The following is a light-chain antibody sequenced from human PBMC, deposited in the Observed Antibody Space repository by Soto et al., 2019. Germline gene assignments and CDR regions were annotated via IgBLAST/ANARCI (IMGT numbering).Light chain of an antibody. J-gene: IGKJ2*01. CDR2: KAS. Sequence: DIQMTQSPSTLSASVGDRVIITCRASQSIYTWLVWYQQKPGKAPKLLMHKASSLESGVPSRFSGSGSGTEFTLTISSLQPDDFATYYCQQYNSYPYTFGQGTKLEIK. V-gene: IGKV1-5*03. CDR1: QSIYTW. CDR3: QQYNSYPYT.